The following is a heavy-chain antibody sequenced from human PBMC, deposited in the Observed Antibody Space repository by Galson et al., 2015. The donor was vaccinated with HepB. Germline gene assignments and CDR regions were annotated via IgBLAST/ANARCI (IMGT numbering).Heavy chain of an antibody. J-gene: IGHJ4*02. CDR2: IWYDGRNK. D-gene: IGHD3-22*01. Sequence: SLRLSCAVSGFTLNSYGMHWVRQAPGKGLEWVAFIWYDGRNKYYADSVKGRFTISRDNSKNTLYLQMNSLRAEDTAVYYCVRDRPTEYYYDSYGYAYYFDYWGKGTLVTVSS. CDR3: VRDRPTEYYYDSYGYAYYFDY. V-gene: IGHV3-30*02. CDR1: GFTLNSYG.